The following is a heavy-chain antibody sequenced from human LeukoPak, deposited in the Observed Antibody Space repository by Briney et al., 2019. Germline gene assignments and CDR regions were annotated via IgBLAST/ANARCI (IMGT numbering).Heavy chain of an antibody. CDR1: GGSISSYY. CDR2: IFYSGGS. CDR3: ARLGSTFDI. D-gene: IGHD2-2*01. Sequence: SETLSLTCTVSGGSISSYYWSWMRQPPGKGLEWIGYIFYSGGSNYNPSLKSRVTISVDTSKNHFSLKLSSVTAADTAVYYCARLGSTFDIWGQGTMVTVSS. V-gene: IGHV4-59*08. J-gene: IGHJ3*02.